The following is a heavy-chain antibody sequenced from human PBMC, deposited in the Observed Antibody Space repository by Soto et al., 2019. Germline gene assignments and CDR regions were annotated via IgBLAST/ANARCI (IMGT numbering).Heavy chain of an antibody. CDR3: ASRGKGFDY. V-gene: IGHV1-69*13. Sequence: SVKVSCKASGGTFSKYAINWVRQAPGQGLEWVGGIVPIFNTADYAQIFQGRVTITADESTSTAFMELRSLRSDDTAVYYCASRGKGFDYWGQGTLVTVSS. CDR1: GGTFSKYA. CDR2: IVPIFNTA. D-gene: IGHD3-10*01. J-gene: IGHJ4*02.